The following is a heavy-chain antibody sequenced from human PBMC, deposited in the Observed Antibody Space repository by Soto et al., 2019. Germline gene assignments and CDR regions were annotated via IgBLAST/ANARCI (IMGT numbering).Heavy chain of an antibody. CDR1: GYTFTNYY. V-gene: IGHV1-46*01. Sequence: GASVKVSCKTSGYTFTNYYIHWVRQAPGQGLEWMGIINPSGGSTSYAQKFQGRVTMTRDTSTSTVYMELSSLRSEDTAVYYCARDDTYYYGSGSYPLDYWGQGTLVTVSS. CDR2: INPSGGST. CDR3: ARDDTYYYGSGSYPLDY. D-gene: IGHD3-10*01. J-gene: IGHJ4*02.